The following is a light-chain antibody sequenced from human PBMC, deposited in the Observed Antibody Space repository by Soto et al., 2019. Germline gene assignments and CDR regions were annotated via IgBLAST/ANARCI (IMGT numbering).Light chain of an antibody. CDR3: SSYTTSNTLV. V-gene: IGLV2-14*01. CDR1: SSDVGAYTY. J-gene: IGLJ2*01. Sequence: QSVLTQPASVSGSPGQSITISCTGSSSDVGAYTYVSWYQQHPGKAPKLMIFEVSDRPSGVSNRFSGSKSGNTASLTISGLQAGDEADYYCSSYTTSNTLVFGGGTKLTVL. CDR2: EVS.